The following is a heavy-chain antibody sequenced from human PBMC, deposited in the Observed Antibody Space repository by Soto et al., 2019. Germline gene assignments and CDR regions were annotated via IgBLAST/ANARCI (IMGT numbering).Heavy chain of an antibody. CDR3: ARNSSDLYGWLDP. CDR2: IYTYIAYA. CDR1: GYTFHDYS. J-gene: IGHJ5*02. V-gene: IGHV1-18*01. Sequence: QVQLVQSGAEVREPGASVKVSCKASGYTFHDYSISWVRQAPGQGLEWMGGIYTYIAYAQSAQNLRGRVSMTADTATNTAYMELRNLRSDDTAVYYCARNSSDLYGWLDPWGQGTLVTVSS. D-gene: IGHD3-22*01.